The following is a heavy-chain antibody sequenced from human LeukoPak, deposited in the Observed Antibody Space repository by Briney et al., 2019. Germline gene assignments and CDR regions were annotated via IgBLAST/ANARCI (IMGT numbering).Heavy chain of an antibody. J-gene: IGHJ4*02. V-gene: IGHV3-21*01. Sequence: PGGSLRLSCAASGFTLSSYSMNWVRQAPGKGLEGVSSISSSSSYIYYADSVKGRFTISRDNAKNSLYLQMNSLRAEDTAVYNCAREWFGELLDGYWGQGTLVTVSS. CDR1: GFTLSSYS. CDR3: AREWFGELLDGY. CDR2: ISSSSSYI. D-gene: IGHD3-10*01.